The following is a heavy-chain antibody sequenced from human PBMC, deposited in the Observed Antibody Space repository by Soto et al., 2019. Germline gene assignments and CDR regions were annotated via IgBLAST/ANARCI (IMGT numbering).Heavy chain of an antibody. Sequence: SETLSLTCTVSGGSISNFYWSWIRQPPGKGLEWIGYVDYSGTANYNPSLKSRVSMSVDTSKNQLSLKVTSVTTADTAMYYCARADTAMTTPFDYWGQGTLVTVSS. CDR1: GGSISNFY. CDR2: VDYSGTA. V-gene: IGHV4-59*12. CDR3: ARADTAMTTPFDY. D-gene: IGHD5-18*01. J-gene: IGHJ4*02.